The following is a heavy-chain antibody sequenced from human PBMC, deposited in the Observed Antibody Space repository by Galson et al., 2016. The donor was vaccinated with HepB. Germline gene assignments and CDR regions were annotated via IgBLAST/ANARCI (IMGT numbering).Heavy chain of an antibody. J-gene: IGHJ3*02. CDR2: INHGGST. CDR3: ARRGAYSGSSMGAFDI. CDR1: GGSFTAYY. D-gene: IGHD6-6*01. Sequence: SETLSLTCGVYGGSFTAYYWTWIRQPPGKGLEWIGEINHGGSTNYNPSLKSRLTISVDMPMSQFSLKLSSVTAADTAVYYCARRGAYSGSSMGAFDIWGQGTMVTVSS. V-gene: IGHV4-34*01.